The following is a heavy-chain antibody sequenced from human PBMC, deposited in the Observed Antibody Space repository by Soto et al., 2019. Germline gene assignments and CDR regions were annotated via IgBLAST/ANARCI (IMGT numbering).Heavy chain of an antibody. CDR2: ISGGGDTT. Sequence: EVQLLESGGGLVQPGGSLGFSCAASGFTFNNYARPWVRQAPGKGLEWVSAISGGGDTTSYADSVKGRFTVSRDGSKNTLYLQMSSLRAEDTAVYYCAKGRGGSGSLTPRVDFWGQGTLVTVSS. V-gene: IGHV3-23*01. CDR1: GFTFNNYA. CDR3: AKGRGGSGSLTPRVDF. J-gene: IGHJ4*02. D-gene: IGHD3-10*01.